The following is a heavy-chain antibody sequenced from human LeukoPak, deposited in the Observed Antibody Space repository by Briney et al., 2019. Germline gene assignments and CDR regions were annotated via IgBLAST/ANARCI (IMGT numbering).Heavy chain of an antibody. J-gene: IGHJ4*02. V-gene: IGHV1-2*06. CDR2: INPNSGGT. D-gene: IGHD3-10*01. CDR3: ARDLSTMVRGVIGLGY. CDR1: GYTFTGYY. Sequence: GASVKVSCKASGYTFTGYYMHWVRQAPGQGLERMGRINPNSGGTNYAQKFQGRVTMTRDTSISTAYMELSRLRSDDTAVYYCARDLSTMVRGVIGLGYWGQGTLVTVSS.